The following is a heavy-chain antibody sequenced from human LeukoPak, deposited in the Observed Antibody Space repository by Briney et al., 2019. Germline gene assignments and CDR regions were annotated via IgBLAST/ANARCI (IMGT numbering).Heavy chain of an antibody. Sequence: GGSLRLSCAASGFTLGAFAMHWVRQAPGKGLEWVSLIDKDGRKTYYADSVKGRFTISRDNSKNCLYLQMTSLRTEDTALYYCATWAFYHSLDVWGQGATVTVSS. J-gene: IGHJ6*02. D-gene: IGHD1-26*01. CDR3: ATWAFYHSLDV. V-gene: IGHV3-43*02. CDR2: IDKDGRKT. CDR1: GFTLGAFA.